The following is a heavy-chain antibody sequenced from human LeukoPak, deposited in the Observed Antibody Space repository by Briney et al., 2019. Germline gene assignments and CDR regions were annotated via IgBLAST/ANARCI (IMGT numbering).Heavy chain of an antibody. CDR2: IIPIFGTA. D-gene: IGHD2-2*01. Sequence: EASVKVSCKASGGTFSSYAISWVRQAPGQGLEWMGGIIPIFGTANYAQKFQGRVTITTDESTSTAHMELSSLRSEDTAVYYCARSDCSSTSCYYFDYWGQGTLVTVSS. CDR3: ARSDCSSTSCYYFDY. J-gene: IGHJ4*02. V-gene: IGHV1-69*05. CDR1: GGTFSSYA.